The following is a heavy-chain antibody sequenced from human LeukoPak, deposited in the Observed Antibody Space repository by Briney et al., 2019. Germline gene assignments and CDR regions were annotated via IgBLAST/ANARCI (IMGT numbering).Heavy chain of an antibody. CDR2: INPSGGST. CDR3: ARDRLRGVVGAVDY. Sequence: ASVKVSCKASGYTFTSYGISWVRQAPGQGLEWMGIINPSGGSTSYAQKSQGRVTMTRDTSTSTVYMELSSLRSEDTAVYYCARDRLRGVVGAVDYWGQGTLVTVSS. V-gene: IGHV1-46*01. D-gene: IGHD1-26*01. J-gene: IGHJ4*02. CDR1: GYTFTSYG.